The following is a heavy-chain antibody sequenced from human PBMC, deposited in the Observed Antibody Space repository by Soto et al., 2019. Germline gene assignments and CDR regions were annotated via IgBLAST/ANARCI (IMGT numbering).Heavy chain of an antibody. CDR2: INPMLGVA. D-gene: IGHD2-2*01. CDR1: GGSFSSLV. J-gene: IGHJ5*02. Sequence: GASVKVSCKASGGSFSSLVISWLRQAPGQGPEWMGGINPMLGVANFAQKFQDRVTITADESTTTAYMELSSLRSEDPAVYYCARGPAQFDPWGQGTLVTVSS. CDR3: ARGPAQFDP. V-gene: IGHV1-69*10.